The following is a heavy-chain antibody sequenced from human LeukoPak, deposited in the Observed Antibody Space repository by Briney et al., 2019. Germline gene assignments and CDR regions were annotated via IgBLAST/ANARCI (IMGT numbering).Heavy chain of an antibody. CDR1: GYTFTTYV. D-gene: IGHD6-19*01. J-gene: IGHJ4*02. CDR2: ISAYNGNT. V-gene: IGHV1-18*01. Sequence: GASVKVSCKASGYTFTTYVISGVRHAPGQGVEWVGWISAYNGNTNYAQKGQGRVTMTTDTSTSTAYMELRSLRCDDTAVYYCTGRGASSGYDDWGQGTLVTVSS. CDR3: TGRGASSGYDD.